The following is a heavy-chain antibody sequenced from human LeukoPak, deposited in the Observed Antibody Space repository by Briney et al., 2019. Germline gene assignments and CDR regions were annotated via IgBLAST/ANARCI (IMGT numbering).Heavy chain of an antibody. CDR1: GFTFSNAW. CDR3: TTFLVWSSLPTPNDAFDI. D-gene: IGHD6-13*01. Sequence: PGGSLRLSCAASGFTFSNAWMSWVRQAPGKGLEWVGRIKSKTDGGTTDYAAPVKGRFTISRDDSKNTLYLQMNSLKTEDTAVYYCTTFLVWSSLPTPNDAFDIWGQGTMVTVSS. V-gene: IGHV3-15*01. J-gene: IGHJ3*02. CDR2: IKSKTDGGTT.